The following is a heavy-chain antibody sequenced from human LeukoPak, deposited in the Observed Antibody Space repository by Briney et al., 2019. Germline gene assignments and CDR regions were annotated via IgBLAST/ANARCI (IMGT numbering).Heavy chain of an antibody. CDR3: AKERADYGDYEFGMGV. D-gene: IGHD4-17*01. CDR2: ISWNSGSI. J-gene: IGHJ6*02. V-gene: IGHV3-9*01. Sequence: GGSLRLSCAASGFTFDDYAMHWVRQAPGKGLEWVSGISWNSGSIGYADSVKGRFTISRDNSKNTLYMQMNSPRAEDTAVYYCAKERADYGDYEFGMGVWGQGTTVTVSS. CDR1: GFTFDDYA.